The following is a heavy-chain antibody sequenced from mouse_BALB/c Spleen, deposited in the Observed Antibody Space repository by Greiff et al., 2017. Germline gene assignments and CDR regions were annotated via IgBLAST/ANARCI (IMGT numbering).Heavy chain of an antibody. J-gene: IGHJ3*01. Sequence: EVHLVESGGGLVKPGGSLKLSCAASGFTFSSYAMSWVRQSPEKRLEWVAEISSGGSYTYYPDTVTGRFTISRDNAKNTLYLEMSSLRSEDTAMYYCAREGELGPWFAYWGQGTLVTVSA. D-gene: IGHD4-1*01. CDR3: AREGELGPWFAY. CDR1: GFTFSSYA. V-gene: IGHV5-9-4*01. CDR2: ISSGGSYT.